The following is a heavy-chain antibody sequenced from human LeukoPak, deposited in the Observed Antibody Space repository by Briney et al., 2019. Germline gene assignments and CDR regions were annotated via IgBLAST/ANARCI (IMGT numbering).Heavy chain of an antibody. J-gene: IGHJ4*02. CDR3: ASEAYYDSSGYYPYYFDY. CDR1: GFTFSSYS. V-gene: IGHV3-21*01. Sequence: GGSLRLSCAASGFTFSSYSMNWVRQAPGKGLEWVSSISSSSSYIYYADSVKGRFTISRDNAKNSLYLQMNSLRAEDTAVYYCASEAYYDSSGYYPYYFDYWGQGTLVTVSS. CDR2: ISSSSSYI. D-gene: IGHD3-22*01.